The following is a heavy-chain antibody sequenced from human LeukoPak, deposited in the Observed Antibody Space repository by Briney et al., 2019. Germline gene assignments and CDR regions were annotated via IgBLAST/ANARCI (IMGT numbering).Heavy chain of an antibody. CDR3: ARLVAVAGRNY. V-gene: IGHV4-34*01. Sequence: SETLSLTCAVYGGSFSGYYWSWIRQPPGKGLEWIGEINHSGSTNYNPSLKSRVTISVDTSKNQFSLKLSSVTAADTAVYYCARLVAVAGRNYWGQGTLVTVSS. CDR1: GGSFSGYY. CDR2: INHSGST. D-gene: IGHD6-19*01. J-gene: IGHJ4*02.